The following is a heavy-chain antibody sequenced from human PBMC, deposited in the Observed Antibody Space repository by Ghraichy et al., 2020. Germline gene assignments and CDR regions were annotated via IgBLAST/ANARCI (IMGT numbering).Heavy chain of an antibody. D-gene: IGHD6-13*01. CDR3: ASQLRRRQQLFGDDH. J-gene: IGHJ4*02. V-gene: IGHV4-39*01. CDR1: GGSISSSSYY. Sequence: SQTLSLTCTVSGGSISSSSYYWGWIRQPPGKGLEWIGSIYYSGSTYYNPSLKSRVTISVDTSKNQFSLKLSSVTAADTAVYYCASQLRRRQQLFGDDHWGQGTLVTVSS. CDR2: IYYSGST.